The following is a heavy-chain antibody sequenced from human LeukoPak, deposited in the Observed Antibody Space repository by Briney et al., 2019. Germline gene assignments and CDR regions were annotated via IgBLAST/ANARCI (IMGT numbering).Heavy chain of an antibody. V-gene: IGHV4-39*07. J-gene: IGHJ3*02. CDR2: IYSSGRA. CDR1: GGSISSLTHY. Sequence: PSETLSLTCTVSGGSISSLTHYWGWIRQPPGKRLEWIGSIYSSGRAYYHPSLKSRLTMSVDTSQNQVSLKLSSVTAADTAVYYCARDIGVPDYDAFEMWGQGTMVTVSS. D-gene: IGHD6-19*01. CDR3: ARDIGVPDYDAFEM.